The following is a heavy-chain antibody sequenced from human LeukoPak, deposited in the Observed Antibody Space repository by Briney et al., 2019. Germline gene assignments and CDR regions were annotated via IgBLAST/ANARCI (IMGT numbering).Heavy chain of an antibody. CDR2: LSRSGAVT. J-gene: IGHJ4*02. CDR3: ARASADTGWYLFGDY. Sequence: GGSLRLSCAASGFTFSTYAMSWVRQVPGKGLEWVSTLSRSGAVTYFADSVKGRFTISRDTSRSTLYLQMNNLRAEGTALYYCARASADTGWYLFGDYWGLGTLVTVSS. V-gene: IGHV3-23*01. D-gene: IGHD6-19*01. CDR1: GFTFSTYA.